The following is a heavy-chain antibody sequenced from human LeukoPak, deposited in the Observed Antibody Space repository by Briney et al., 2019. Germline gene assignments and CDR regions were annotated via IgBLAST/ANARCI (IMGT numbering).Heavy chain of an antibody. CDR1: GFIVSSNY. Sequence: GGSLRLSCAASGFIVSSNYMSWVRQALGKGLEWVSVIYSGGTTYYADSVKGRFTISRDNSKNTLYLQMNSLRAEDTAVYYCARYHSGWYYSDYWGQGTLVTVSS. CDR3: ARYHSGWYYSDY. J-gene: IGHJ4*02. V-gene: IGHV3-53*01. CDR2: IYSGGTT. D-gene: IGHD6-19*01.